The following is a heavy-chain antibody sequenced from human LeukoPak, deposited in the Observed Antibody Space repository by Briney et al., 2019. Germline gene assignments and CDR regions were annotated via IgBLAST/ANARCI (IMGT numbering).Heavy chain of an antibody. Sequence: SETLSLTCTVSGGSISSYYWSWIRQPPGKGLEWIGYIYYSGSTNYNPSLKSRVTISVDTSKDQFSLKLSSVTAADTAVYYCARGVATIAFHDYWGQGTLVTVSS. CDR3: ARGVATIAFHDY. J-gene: IGHJ4*02. D-gene: IGHD5-12*01. V-gene: IGHV4-59*01. CDR1: GGSISSYY. CDR2: IYYSGST.